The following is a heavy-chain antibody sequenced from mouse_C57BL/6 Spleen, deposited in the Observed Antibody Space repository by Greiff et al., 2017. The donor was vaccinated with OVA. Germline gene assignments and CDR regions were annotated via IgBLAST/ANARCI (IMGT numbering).Heavy chain of an antibody. J-gene: IGHJ2*01. Sequence: QVQLQQSGAELVKPGASVKMSCKASGYTFTTYPIEWMKQNHGKSLEWIGNFHPYNDDTKYNEKFKGKATLTVAKSSSTVYLELSRLTSDDSAVYYCARTLYYGSSPYFDCWGQGTTLTVAS. CDR1: GYTFTTYP. CDR2: FHPYNDDT. V-gene: IGHV1-47*01. D-gene: IGHD1-1*01. CDR3: ARTLYYGSSPYFDC.